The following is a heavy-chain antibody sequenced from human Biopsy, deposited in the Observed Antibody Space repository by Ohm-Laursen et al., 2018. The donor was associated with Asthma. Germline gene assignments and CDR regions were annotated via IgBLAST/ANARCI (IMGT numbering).Heavy chain of an antibody. Sequence: SDTLSLTCTVSGGSMSSSSYYWGWIRQPPGKGLEWMGSISYTGSAYHNPSLKSRVTVSVDTSKNHFSLKLSSVTAADTAVRYCARHWDWGSFFDYWGQGTPVTVSS. CDR3: ARHWDWGSFFDY. J-gene: IGHJ4*02. V-gene: IGHV4-39*01. D-gene: IGHD7-27*01. CDR1: GGSMSSSSYY. CDR2: ISYTGSA.